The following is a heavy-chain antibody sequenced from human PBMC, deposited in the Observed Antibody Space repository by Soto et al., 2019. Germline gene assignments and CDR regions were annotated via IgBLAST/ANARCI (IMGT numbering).Heavy chain of an antibody. CDR3: ATTNYYDSSGHYSSGGGVLVFDY. V-gene: IGHV1-69*06. Sequence: SVKVSCKASGGTFSSYAISWVRQAPGQGLEWMGGIIPIFGTANYAQKFQGRVTITADKSTSTAYMELSSLRSEDTAVYYCATTNYYDSSGHYSSGGGVLVFDYWGLGTLVTVSS. CDR1: GGTFSSYA. J-gene: IGHJ4*02. CDR2: IIPIFGTA. D-gene: IGHD3-22*01.